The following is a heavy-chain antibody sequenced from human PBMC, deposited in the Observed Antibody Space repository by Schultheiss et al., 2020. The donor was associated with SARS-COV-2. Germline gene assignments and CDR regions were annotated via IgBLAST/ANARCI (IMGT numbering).Heavy chain of an antibody. D-gene: IGHD5-18*01. CDR3: VRGGYFRFGYAFDV. Sequence: GESLKISCVASGFSFNTYWMHWVRQVPGKGLVWVSRINSDGKSATYADSVKGRFTISRDNSQNTLFLQLNSLRTEDTALYYCVRGGYFRFGYAFDVWGQGTMVTVSS. V-gene: IGHV3-74*01. CDR1: GFSFNTYW. J-gene: IGHJ3*01. CDR2: INSDGKSA.